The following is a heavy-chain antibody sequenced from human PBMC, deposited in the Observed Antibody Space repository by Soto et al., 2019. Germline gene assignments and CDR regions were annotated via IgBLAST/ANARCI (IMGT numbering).Heavy chain of an antibody. V-gene: IGHV4-59*11. CDR1: GVSFSSHS. CDR3: ARDDSSGYYWSYYYGMDV. J-gene: IGHJ6*02. D-gene: IGHD3-22*01. CDR2: IHYSGST. Sequence: PSETLSLTCTVSGVSFSSHSWNWIRKRPGKGLEWIGYIHYSGSTNYSPSLKSRVTISVDTSKNQFSLKLSSVTAADTAVYYCARDDSSGYYWSYYYGMDVWGQGTTVTVSS.